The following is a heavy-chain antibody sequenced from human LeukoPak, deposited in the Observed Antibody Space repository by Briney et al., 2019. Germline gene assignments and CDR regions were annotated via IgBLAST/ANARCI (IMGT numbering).Heavy chain of an antibody. CDR1: GYTFSVYY. CDR3: ATEVGGIPY. CDR2: IDHHNGGT. V-gene: IGHV1-2*02. J-gene: IGHJ4*02. Sequence: ASVNLSCKASGYTFSVYYMHWARHAPGQGREWMGWIDHHNGGTIYAQKSQGRVTMTRETSISAAYMELSRLRSDDAAMYCCATEVGGIPYWGQGTLVTVSS. D-gene: IGHD3-16*02.